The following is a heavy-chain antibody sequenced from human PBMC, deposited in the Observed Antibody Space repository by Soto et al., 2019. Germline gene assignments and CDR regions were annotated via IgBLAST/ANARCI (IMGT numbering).Heavy chain of an antibody. CDR1: GFTFSSYS. J-gene: IGHJ6*03. CDR2: ISSSSSYI. V-gene: IGHV3-21*01. D-gene: IGHD3-3*01. CDR3: ARGRNDFWSGYYEIGSRYYYYYYMDV. Sequence: EVQLVESGGGLVKPGGSLRLSCAASGFTFSSYSMNWVRQAPGKGLEWVSSISSSSSYIYYADSVKGRFTISRDNAKNSLYLQMNSLRAEDTAVYYCARGRNDFWSGYYEIGSRYYYYYYMDVWGKGTTVTVSS.